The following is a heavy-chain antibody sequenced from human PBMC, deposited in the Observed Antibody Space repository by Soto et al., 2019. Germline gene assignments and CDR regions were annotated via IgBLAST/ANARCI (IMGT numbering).Heavy chain of an antibody. Sequence: QVQLQESGPGLVKPSETLSLTCTVSGASISRDHWNWIRQPPGKGLEWIGDYSGSTNYNPSLKSRVPISVDTSKNQFSLKLSSVTAADTAVYFCATYTSGGGGRGYWGQGTLVTVSS. V-gene: IGHV4-59*08. CDR1: GASISRDH. D-gene: IGHD6-19*01. CDR3: ATYTSGGGGRGY. J-gene: IGHJ4*02. CDR2: YSGST.